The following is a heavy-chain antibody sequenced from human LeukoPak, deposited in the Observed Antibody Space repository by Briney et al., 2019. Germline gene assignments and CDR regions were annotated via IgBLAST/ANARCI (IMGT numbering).Heavy chain of an antibody. Sequence: EPSETLSLTCAVYGGSFSGYYWSWIRQPPGKGLEWIGEINHSGSTNYNPSLKSRVTISVDTSKNQFSLKLSSVTAADTAVYYCARVRFLEWLLYRYYFDYWGQGTLVTVSS. V-gene: IGHV4-34*01. J-gene: IGHJ4*02. CDR1: GGSFSGYY. D-gene: IGHD3-3*01. CDR3: ARVRFLEWLLYRYYFDY. CDR2: INHSGST.